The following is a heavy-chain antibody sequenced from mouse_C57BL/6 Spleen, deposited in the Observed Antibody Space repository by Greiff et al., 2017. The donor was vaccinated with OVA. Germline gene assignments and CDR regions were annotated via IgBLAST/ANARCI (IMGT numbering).Heavy chain of an antibody. CDR2: IYPSDSET. D-gene: IGHD1-1*01. J-gene: IGHJ1*03. V-gene: IGHV1-61*01. CDR3: ARESLYYYGSSYGYFDV. Sequence: QVQLQQPGAELVRPGSSVKLSCKASGYTSTSYWMDWVKQRPGQGLEWIGNIYPSDSETHYNQKFKDKATLTVDKSSSTAYMQLSSLTSEDSAVYYCARESLYYYGSSYGYFDVWGTGTTVTVSS. CDR1: GYTSTSYW.